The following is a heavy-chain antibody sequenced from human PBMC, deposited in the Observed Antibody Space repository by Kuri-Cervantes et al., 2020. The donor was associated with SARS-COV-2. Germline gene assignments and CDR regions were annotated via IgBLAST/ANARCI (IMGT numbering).Heavy chain of an antibody. CDR1: GYTFTVYG. V-gene: IGHV1-18*01. J-gene: IGHJ4*02. CDR2: ISAHDGNT. Sequence: ASVKVSCKASGYTFTVYGVTWVRQAPGQGPEWMGWISAHDGNTKYSQKFQGRITMTTDISTNTAYMELESLRSDDTAVYYCARAKGTLGFFDYWGQGTLVTVSS. D-gene: IGHD1-7*01. CDR3: ARAKGTLGFFDY.